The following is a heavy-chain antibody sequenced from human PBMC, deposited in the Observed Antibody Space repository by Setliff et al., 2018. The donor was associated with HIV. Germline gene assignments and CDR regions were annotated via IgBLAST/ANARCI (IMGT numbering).Heavy chain of an antibody. V-gene: IGHV3-48*04. Sequence: GSLRLSCAASGFNFRSYGMTWVRQAPGKGLDWVAHIGSSNHGIHYTASVQGRFTVSRDNANNLLFLQMNNLRVEDTAVYYCASFFGDYGYWGHGTQVTVSS. CDR3: ASFFGDYGY. CDR1: GFNFRSYG. D-gene: IGHD3-10*01. J-gene: IGHJ4*01. CDR2: IGSSNHGI.